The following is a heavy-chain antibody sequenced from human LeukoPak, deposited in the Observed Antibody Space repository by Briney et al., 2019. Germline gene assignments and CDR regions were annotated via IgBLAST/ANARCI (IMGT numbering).Heavy chain of an antibody. CDR3: ARSLWPEDY. CDR2: INQDGNSQ. V-gene: IGHV3-7*01. D-gene: IGHD2-21*01. CDR1: GFAFGSYW. J-gene: IGHJ4*02. Sequence: GGSLRLSCEASGFAFGSYWASWVRQAPGKGLEWVANINQDGNSQNYVDSVRGRFTISKDNAKNSVYLQVNSLRAEDTAVYYCARSLWPEDYWGQGILVTVSS.